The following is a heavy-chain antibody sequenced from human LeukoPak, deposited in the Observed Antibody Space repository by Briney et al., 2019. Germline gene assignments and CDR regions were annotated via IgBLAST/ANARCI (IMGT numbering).Heavy chain of an antibody. Sequence: ASVKVSRKASGYTFTSYGISWVRQAPGQGLEWMGWISAYNGNTNYAQKLQGRVTMTTDTSTSTAYMELRSLRSDDTAVYYCARDLGVYCSGGSCYSVNKQGPDYWGQGTLVTVSS. D-gene: IGHD2-15*01. CDR1: GYTFTSYG. V-gene: IGHV1-18*01. CDR3: ARDLGVYCSGGSCYSVNKQGPDY. J-gene: IGHJ4*02. CDR2: ISAYNGNT.